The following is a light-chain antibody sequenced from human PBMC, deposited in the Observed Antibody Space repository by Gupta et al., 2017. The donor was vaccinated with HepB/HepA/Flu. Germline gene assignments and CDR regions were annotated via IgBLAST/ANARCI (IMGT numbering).Light chain of an antibody. CDR3: AAWDDSLNGRV. J-gene: IGLJ1*01. CDR1: SSNIGSNT. Sequence: QSVLTPPPSASGTPGPRVTIACSGSSSNIGSNTVNWYQQLPGTAPKLLIFANDERPSGVPDRFSGSKSGTSASLAISGLQSEDEADYYCAAWDDSLNGRVFGTGTKVTVL. V-gene: IGLV1-44*01. CDR2: AND.